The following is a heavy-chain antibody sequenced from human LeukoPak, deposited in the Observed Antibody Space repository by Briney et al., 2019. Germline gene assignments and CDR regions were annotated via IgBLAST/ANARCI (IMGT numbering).Heavy chain of an antibody. CDR3: VRGPNSGNPFGP. D-gene: IGHD3-10*01. CDR1: GFTASRNY. J-gene: IGHJ5*02. V-gene: IGHV3-66*01. Sequence: GGSLRLSCSISGFTASRNYMSWVRQAPGKGLEWISVINLDGTTYYADSVRGRFSISRDNSKNALHLQMNSLRLGDTAFYYCVRGPNSGNPFGPWGRGTLVTVSS. CDR2: INLDGTT.